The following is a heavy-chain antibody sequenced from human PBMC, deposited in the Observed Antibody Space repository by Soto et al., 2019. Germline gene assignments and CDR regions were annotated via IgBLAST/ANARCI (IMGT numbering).Heavy chain of an antibody. CDR1: GLTFRTYA. V-gene: IGHV3-23*01. CDR3: AKATLDSSGYYYWYYYGMDV. Sequence: GGSLRLSCAAPGLTFRTYAMTWVRQAPGKGLEWVSIISGSGGSTYYADSVKGRFTVSRDNSKNTLYVQMNSLRAEDTAVYYCAKATLDSSGYYYWYYYGMDVWGQGTTVTVSS. CDR2: ISGSGGST. J-gene: IGHJ6*02. D-gene: IGHD3-22*01.